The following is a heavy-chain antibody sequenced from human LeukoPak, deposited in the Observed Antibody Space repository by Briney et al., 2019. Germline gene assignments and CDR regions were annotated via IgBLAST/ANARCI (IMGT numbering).Heavy chain of an antibody. J-gene: IGHJ4*02. CDR2: ISGSGGST. Sequence: GGSLRLSCAASGFTFRSYAMSWVRQAPGKGLEWVSAISGSGGSTYYADSVKGGFTISTHNSKNPLYLQINSLRAEDTAVYYCAKERLWLAEAIDYWGQGTLVTLSS. V-gene: IGHV3-23*01. D-gene: IGHD6-19*01. CDR1: GFTFRSYA. CDR3: AKERLWLAEAIDY.